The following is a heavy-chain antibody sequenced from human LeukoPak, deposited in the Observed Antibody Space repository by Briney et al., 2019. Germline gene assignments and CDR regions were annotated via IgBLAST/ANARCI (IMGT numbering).Heavy chain of an antibody. D-gene: IGHD4-23*01. CDR3: ARPHGGNSDLDP. Sequence: GSLRLSCAASGFTFSSYWMSWVRQAPGKGLEWIGEINHSGSTNYNPSLKSRVTISVDTSKNQFSLKLSSVTAADTAVYYCARPHGGNSDLDPWGQGTLVTVSS. CDR2: INHSGST. V-gene: IGHV4-34*01. J-gene: IGHJ5*02. CDR1: GFTFSSYW.